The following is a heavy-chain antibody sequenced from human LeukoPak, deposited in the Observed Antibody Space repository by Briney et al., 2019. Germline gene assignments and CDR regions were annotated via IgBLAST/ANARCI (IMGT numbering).Heavy chain of an antibody. CDR1: GGSISSSSYY. J-gene: IGHJ4*02. V-gene: IGHV4-39*01. CDR3: ARRLDTSMVRGGSFDY. D-gene: IGHD5-18*01. Sequence: SETLSLTCTVSGGSISSSSYYWGWVRQPPGKGLEWIGNIYYSGSTYYNPSLKSRVSISEDTSENQFSLKLSSVTAADTAVYYCARRLDTSMVRGGSFDYWGQGILVTVSS. CDR2: IYYSGST.